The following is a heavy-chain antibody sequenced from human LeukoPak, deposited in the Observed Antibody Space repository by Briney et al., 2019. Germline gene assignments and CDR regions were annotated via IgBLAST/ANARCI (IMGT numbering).Heavy chain of an antibody. Sequence: GRSLRLSCAASGFTFSSYGMHWVRQAPGKGLEWVAVIWYDGSNKYYADSVKGRFTISRDNSKNTLYLQMNSLRAEDTAVYYCAKGNPTYYYGSGSISEVDYWGQGTLVTVSS. D-gene: IGHD3-10*01. J-gene: IGHJ4*02. CDR3: AKGNPTYYYGSGSISEVDY. V-gene: IGHV3-33*06. CDR1: GFTFSSYG. CDR2: IWYDGSNK.